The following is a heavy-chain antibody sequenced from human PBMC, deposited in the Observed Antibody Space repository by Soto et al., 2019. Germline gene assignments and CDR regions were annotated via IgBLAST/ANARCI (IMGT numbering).Heavy chain of an antibody. Sequence: GGSLRLSCAASGLTFSSYAMSWVRQAPGKGLEWVSAISGSGGSTYYADSVKGRFTISRDNSKNTLYLQMNSLRAEDTAVYYCAKSAIFGVVIPPNWFDPWGQGTLVTVSS. V-gene: IGHV3-23*01. CDR1: GLTFSSYA. CDR2: ISGSGGST. CDR3: AKSAIFGVVIPPNWFDP. J-gene: IGHJ5*02. D-gene: IGHD3-3*01.